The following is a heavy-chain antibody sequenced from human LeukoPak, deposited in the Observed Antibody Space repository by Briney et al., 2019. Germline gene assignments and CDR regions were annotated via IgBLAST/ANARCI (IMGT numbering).Heavy chain of an antibody. Sequence: GGSLRLSCAASGFTFNNYGMHWVRQAPGKGLEWVAFIRYDGSNKYYADSVKGRFTISRDNSKSTLYIQMNSLRAEDTAVYYCARAKPKNMVRGLIMRRESQYYFDYWGQGTLVTVSS. CDR1: GFTFNNYG. J-gene: IGHJ4*02. D-gene: IGHD3-10*01. V-gene: IGHV3-30*02. CDR2: IRYDGSNK. CDR3: ARAKPKNMVRGLIMRRESQYYFDY.